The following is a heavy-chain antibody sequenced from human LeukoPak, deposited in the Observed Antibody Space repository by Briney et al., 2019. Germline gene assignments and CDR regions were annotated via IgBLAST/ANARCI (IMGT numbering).Heavy chain of an antibody. CDR1: GFTFSSYE. D-gene: IGHD3-10*01. J-gene: IGHJ3*02. Sequence: GGSLRLSCAASGFTFSSYEMNWVRQAPGKGLEWVSYISSSGSTIYYADSVKGRFTISRDNAKNALYLQMNSLRAEDTAVYYCARALIGWFGELTKDGSGAFDIWDQGTMVTASS. V-gene: IGHV3-48*03. CDR2: ISSSGSTI. CDR3: ARALIGWFGELTKDGSGAFDI.